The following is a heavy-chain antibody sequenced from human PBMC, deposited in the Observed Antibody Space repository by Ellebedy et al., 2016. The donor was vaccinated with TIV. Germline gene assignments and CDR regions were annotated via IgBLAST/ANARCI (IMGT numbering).Heavy chain of an antibody. J-gene: IGHJ4*02. CDR1: GFTFSDYC. CDR2: IYYDGSNK. Sequence: GESLKISCAASGFTFSDYCMHWVRQAPGTGLEWVAVIYYDGSNKYYADSVRGRFTISRDNSKNTLYLQMNSLRAEDTAIYYCVKNMKTESTYYYDWGQGALVTVSS. V-gene: IGHV3-30*18. CDR3: VKNMKTESTYYYD. D-gene: IGHD3-22*01.